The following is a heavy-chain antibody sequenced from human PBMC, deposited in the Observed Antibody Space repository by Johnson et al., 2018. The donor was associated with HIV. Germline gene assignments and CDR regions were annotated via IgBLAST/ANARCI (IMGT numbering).Heavy chain of an antibody. V-gene: IGHV3-66*01. Sequence: EKLVESGGGLVQPGGSLRLSCVVSGITVNSNYMNWVRQAPGKGLEWVSLIYSVGRTSYADSVKGRFTISRDNSNNTLHLQMNSLRPEDTAVYYCVRDIARRGGTAFDIWGQGTLVTVSS. CDR2: IYSVGRT. CDR3: VRDIARRGGTAFDI. D-gene: IGHD1-26*01. J-gene: IGHJ3*02. CDR1: GITVNSNY.